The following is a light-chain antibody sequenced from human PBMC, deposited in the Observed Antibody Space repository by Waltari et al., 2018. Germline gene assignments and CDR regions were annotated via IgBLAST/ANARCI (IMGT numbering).Light chain of an antibody. CDR1: QSLLHSNGYNY. CDR2: LGS. Sequence: DIVMTQSPLSLPVTPGEPASISCRSSQSLLHSNGYNYLYWYLQKPGQSPQLLIYLGSNRASGVPDRFSGSGSGTDFTLRISRVEAEDVGVYYCMQALQNPWTFGQGTKVEIK. CDR3: MQALQNPWT. J-gene: IGKJ1*01. V-gene: IGKV2-28*01.